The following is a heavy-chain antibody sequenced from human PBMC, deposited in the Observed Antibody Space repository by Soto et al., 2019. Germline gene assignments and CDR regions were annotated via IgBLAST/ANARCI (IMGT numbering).Heavy chain of an antibody. J-gene: IGHJ6*02. D-gene: IGHD3-3*01. CDR2: ISAYNGNT. CDR1: GYTFTSYG. V-gene: IGHV1-18*01. Sequence: VASVKVFCKASGYTFTSYGISWVRQAPGQGLEWMGWISAYNGNTNYAQKLQGRVTMTTDTSTSTAYMELRSLRSDDTAVYYCARDSPEVRFLEWLSQSADYYYGMDVWGQGTTVTVSS. CDR3: ARDSPEVRFLEWLSQSADYYYGMDV.